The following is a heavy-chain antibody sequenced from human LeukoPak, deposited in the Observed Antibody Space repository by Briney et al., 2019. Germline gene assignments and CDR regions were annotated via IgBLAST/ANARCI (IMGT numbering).Heavy chain of an antibody. V-gene: IGHV3-23*01. J-gene: IGHJ4*02. D-gene: IGHD3-22*01. CDR2: ISGSGGST. Sequence: GGSLRLSCAASGFTFSSYAMSWVRQAPGKGLEWVSAISGSGGSTYYADSVKGRFTISRDNSKNTLYLQMNSLRAEDTAVYYCAKPPLIFYYDSSGYYDYWGQGTLVTVSS. CDR1: GFTFSSYA. CDR3: AKPPLIFYYDSSGYYDY.